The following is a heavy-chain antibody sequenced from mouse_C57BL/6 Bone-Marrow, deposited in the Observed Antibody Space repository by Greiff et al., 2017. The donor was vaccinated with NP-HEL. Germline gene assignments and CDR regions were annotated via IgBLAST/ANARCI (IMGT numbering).Heavy chain of an antibody. CDR3: ARYYYRSGYFDY. CDR2: IDPNSGGT. CDR1: GYTFTNYW. V-gene: IGHV1-72*01. J-gene: IGHJ2*01. D-gene: IGHD1-1*01. Sequence: QVQLKQPGAELVKPGASVKLSCKASGYTFTNYWMHWVKQRPGRGLEWIGRIDPNSGGTKYNKKFKSKATLTVDKPSSTAYMQLSSLTSEDSAVYYCARYYYRSGYFDYWGQGTTLTVSS.